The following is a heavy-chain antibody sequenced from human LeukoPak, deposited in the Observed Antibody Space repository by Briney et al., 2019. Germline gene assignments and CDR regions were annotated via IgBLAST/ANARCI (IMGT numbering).Heavy chain of an antibody. Sequence: SETLSLTCTVSGGSISRYYWSWIREPPGKGLEWIGYIYYSGSTNYNPSLKSRVTISVDTSKNQFSLKLSSVPAADTAVYYCARLFRPGEPYYYYYYYMDVWGKGTTVTVSS. J-gene: IGHJ6*03. D-gene: IGHD4-17*01. CDR1: GGSISRYY. CDR3: ARLFRPGEPYYYYYYYMDV. CDR2: IYYSGST. V-gene: IGHV4-59*08.